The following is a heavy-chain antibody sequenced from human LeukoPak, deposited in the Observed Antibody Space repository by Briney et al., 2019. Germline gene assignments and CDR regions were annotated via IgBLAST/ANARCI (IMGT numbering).Heavy chain of an antibody. CDR2: ISGSGGST. J-gene: IGHJ5*02. Sequence: GGSLRLSCAASGFDFNNYVMHWVRQAPGKGLEWVSAISGSGGSTYYADSVKGRFTISRDNSKNTLYLQMNSLGAEDTAVYYCASQKEDYYDSSGHRWGQGTLVTVSS. CDR3: ASQKEDYYDSSGHR. D-gene: IGHD3-22*01. CDR1: GFDFNNYV. V-gene: IGHV3-23*01.